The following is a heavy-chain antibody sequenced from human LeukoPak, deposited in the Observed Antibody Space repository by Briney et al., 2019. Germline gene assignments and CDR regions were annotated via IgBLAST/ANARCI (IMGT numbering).Heavy chain of an antibody. V-gene: IGHV3-48*03. CDR1: GFTFSSYE. CDR2: ISSSGSTI. D-gene: IGHD6-19*01. J-gene: IGHJ6*04. CDR3: ARDRLTSSYYYGMDV. Sequence: GGSLRLSCAASGFTFSSYEMNWVRQAPGKGLGWDSYISSSGSTIYYADSVKGRFTRSKDNAKNSLYLQMNSLRAEDTAVYYCARDRLTSSYYYGMDVWGKGTTVTVSS.